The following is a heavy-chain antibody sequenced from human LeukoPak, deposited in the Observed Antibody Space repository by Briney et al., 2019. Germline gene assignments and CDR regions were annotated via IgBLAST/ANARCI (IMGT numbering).Heavy chain of an antibody. J-gene: IGHJ4*02. CDR1: GYTFTAYY. D-gene: IGHD2-2*02. Sequence: ASVKVSCTASGYTFTAYYMHWVRQAPGQGGEWMGWINPNSGGTNYAQKFQGRGTMTRDTSSSTAYMELSRLRSDATAVYYCARDLSQSLYCSSTSCYTPFDYWGQGTLVTVSS. CDR3: ARDLSQSLYCSSTSCYTPFDY. V-gene: IGHV1-2*02. CDR2: INPNSGGT.